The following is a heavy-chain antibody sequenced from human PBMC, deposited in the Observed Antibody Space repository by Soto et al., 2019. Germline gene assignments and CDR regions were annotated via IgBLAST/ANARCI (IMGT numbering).Heavy chain of an antibody. CDR3: ARAGGYCSGGSCYARYYFDY. CDR2: ISSSSSYI. D-gene: IGHD2-15*01. V-gene: IGHV3-21*01. CDR1: GFTFSSYS. J-gene: IGHJ4*02. Sequence: PGGSLRLSCAASGFTFSSYSMNWVRQAPGKGLEWVSSISSSSSYIYYADSVKGRFTISRDNAKNSLYLQMNSLRAEDTAVYYCARAGGYCSGGSCYARYYFDYWGQGTLVTVSS.